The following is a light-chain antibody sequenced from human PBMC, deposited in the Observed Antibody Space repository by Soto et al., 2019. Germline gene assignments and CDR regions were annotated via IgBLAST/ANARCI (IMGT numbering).Light chain of an antibody. J-gene: IGLJ3*02. CDR2: DVN. CDR1: SSDVGGYNF. CDR3: CSYTGTYTWV. Sequence: QSALTQPRSVSGSPGQSVTISCTGTSSDVGGYNFVSWYQQHPGKAPKLMIYDVNKRPSGVPDRFSGSKSGYTASLTISGLQAEDEADYFCCSYTGTYTWVFGGGTKVTVL. V-gene: IGLV2-11*01.